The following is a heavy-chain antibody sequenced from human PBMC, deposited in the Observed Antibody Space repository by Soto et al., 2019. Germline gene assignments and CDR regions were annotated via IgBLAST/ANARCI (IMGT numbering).Heavy chain of an antibody. CDR3: TTLITMVRGPRFDP. CDR1: GFTFNKAW. J-gene: IGHJ5*02. D-gene: IGHD3-10*01. V-gene: IGHV3-15*07. CDR2: SKSKTDGGTT. Sequence: XXSLRLALAASGFTFNKAWMNWVLQAPGKGREVGGRSKSKTDGGTTDYAAPVKGRFTISRDDSKNTLYLQMNSLKTEDTAVDYCTTLITMVRGPRFDPWGQGTLVTVSS.